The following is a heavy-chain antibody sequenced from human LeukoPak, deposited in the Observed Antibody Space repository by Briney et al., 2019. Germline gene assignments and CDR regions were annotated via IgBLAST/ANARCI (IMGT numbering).Heavy chain of an antibody. J-gene: IGHJ4*02. CDR3: ARHNNWGFDY. D-gene: IGHD7-27*01. CDR2: IHPNDAST. CDR1: GYSFTGHW. Sequence: TGESLKISCKGSGYSFTGHWIGWVRQMSGKGLEWMAIIHPNDASTIYSPSFQGQVIISADKSISTAYLQWSTLKASDTAIYYCARHNNWGFDYWDRGTLLTVSS. V-gene: IGHV5-51*01.